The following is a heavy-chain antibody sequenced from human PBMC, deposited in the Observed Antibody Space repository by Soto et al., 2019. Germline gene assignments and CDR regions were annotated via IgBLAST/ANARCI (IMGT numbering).Heavy chain of an antibody. J-gene: IGHJ6*02. V-gene: IGHV3-23*01. CDR1: GFTFSSYA. CDR3: AREYCSSTSCYHYGMDV. CDR2: MSSSDGST. Sequence: GGSLRLSCAASGFTFSSYAMSWVCQAPGKGLEWMAVMSSSDGSTYYAASVKRRFTSSIDNSKNTFYLQMNSLRADDTAVYYCAREYCSSTSCYHYGMDVWGQGTTVTVSS. D-gene: IGHD2-2*01.